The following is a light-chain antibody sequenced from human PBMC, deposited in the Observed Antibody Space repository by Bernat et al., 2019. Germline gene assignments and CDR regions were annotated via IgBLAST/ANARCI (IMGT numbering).Light chain of an antibody. J-gene: IGKJ1*01. CDR2: KAS. CDR1: QNNDKW. Sequence: DVQMTQSPPTLSASVGDRVTIACRASQNNDKWLAWYQQKPGKAPKLLIYKASSLERGVPSRFSGSGSGTEFTLTISSLEPDDFATYYCQQYNTYSETFGPGTKVEIK. CDR3: QQYNTYSET. V-gene: IGKV1-5*03.